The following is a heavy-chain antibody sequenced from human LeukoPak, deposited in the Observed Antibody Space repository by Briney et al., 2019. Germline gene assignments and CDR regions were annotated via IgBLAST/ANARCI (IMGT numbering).Heavy chain of an antibody. D-gene: IGHD1-7*01. Sequence: ASVKVSCKASGYTFTSSSICWVRQAPGQRLEWMGWISGHTSITNNAQNFQGRVTMTTDTSTSTDYMEMRSRRYVATAAHDTARAAKWNYVFLIWGRET. CDR2: ISGHTSIT. J-gene: IGHJ3*02. CDR1: GYTFTSSS. V-gene: IGHV1-18*01. CDR3: ARAAKWNYVFLI.